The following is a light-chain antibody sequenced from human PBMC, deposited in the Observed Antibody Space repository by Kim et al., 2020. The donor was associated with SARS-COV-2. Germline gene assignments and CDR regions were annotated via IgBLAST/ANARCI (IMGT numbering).Light chain of an antibody. CDR2: SAS. CDR3: LLYNGGPWV. Sequence: QAVVTQEPSLTVSPGGTVTLTCASTTGAVTLDYYPNWFQQKPGQAPRALIYSASKKHSWTPARFSGSLLGGKAALTLSGVRPEDEAEYYCLLYNGGPWVFGGGTQLTVL. CDR1: TGAVTLDYY. J-gene: IGLJ3*02. V-gene: IGLV7-43*01.